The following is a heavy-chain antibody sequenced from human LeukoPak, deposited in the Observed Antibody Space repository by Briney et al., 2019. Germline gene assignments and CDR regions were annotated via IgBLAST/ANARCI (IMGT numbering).Heavy chain of an antibody. Sequence: GASVKVSCKASGYTFTSYDINWVRQATGQGLEWMGWMNPNSGNTGYAQKFQGRGTITRNTSISTAYMELSSLSSEDTAVYYYARGHVVVVASPYYYYYMDVWGKGTTVTVSS. D-gene: IGHD2-15*01. CDR1: GYTFTSYD. V-gene: IGHV1-8*03. CDR3: ARGHVVVVASPYYYYYMDV. CDR2: MNPNSGNT. J-gene: IGHJ6*03.